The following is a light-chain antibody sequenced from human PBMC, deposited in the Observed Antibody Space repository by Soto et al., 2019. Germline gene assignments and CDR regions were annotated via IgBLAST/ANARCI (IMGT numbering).Light chain of an antibody. V-gene: IGLV1-40*01. J-gene: IGLJ2*01. Sequence: QAVVTQPPSVSGTPGQRVTISCTGSSSNIGAGYDVHWYQLLPGTPPKLLIYGNNNRPSGVPDRFSVSTSGTSASLAITGLQAEDEADYYCQSSDTSLSAAVFGGGTKLTVL. CDR1: SSNIGAGYD. CDR3: QSSDTSLSAAV. CDR2: GNN.